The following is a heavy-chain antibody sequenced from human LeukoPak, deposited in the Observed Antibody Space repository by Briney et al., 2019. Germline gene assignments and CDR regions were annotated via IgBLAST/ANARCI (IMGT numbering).Heavy chain of an antibody. CDR1: GFTFSSYA. V-gene: IGHV3-64D*08. CDR3: VKDAYQYCSTTSCYAAFDI. Sequence: GGSLRLSCAASGFTFSSYAIHWVRQAPGKGLEYVSAISSNGGSTYYADSVKGRFAISRDNSKNTVYLQMSSLRVEDTAVYYCVKDAYQYCSTTSCYAAFDIWGQGTMVTVSS. J-gene: IGHJ3*02. D-gene: IGHD2-2*01. CDR2: ISSNGGST.